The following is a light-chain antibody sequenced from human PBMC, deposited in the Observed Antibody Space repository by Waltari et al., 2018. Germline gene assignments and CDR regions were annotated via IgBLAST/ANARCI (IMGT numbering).Light chain of an antibody. V-gene: IGKV1-12*01. CDR3: QQANSFPTT. CDR1: QDVRTW. Sequence: DIQMTQPPSSVSASVGDRVTITCRAGQDVRTWLAWYQQKPGKAPKLLIYGASSLQSGVPSRFSGSGSGTEFTLTIRSLQPEDFGTYYCQQANSFPTTFGPGTRVDIK. CDR2: GAS. J-gene: IGKJ3*01.